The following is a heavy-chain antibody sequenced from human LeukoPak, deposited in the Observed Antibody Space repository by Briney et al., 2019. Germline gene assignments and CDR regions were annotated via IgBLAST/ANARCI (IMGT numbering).Heavy chain of an antibody. CDR1: GYTFTGYY. V-gene: IGHV1-2*02. Sequence: GASVKVSCKASGYTFTGYYMHWVRQAPGQGLEWMGWINPNSGGTNYAQKFQGRVTMTRDTSISTAYMELSRLRSDDTAVYYCARVGKATVTTKWFDPWGQGTLVTVSS. J-gene: IGHJ5*02. D-gene: IGHD4-11*01. CDR2: INPNSGGT. CDR3: ARVGKATVTTKWFDP.